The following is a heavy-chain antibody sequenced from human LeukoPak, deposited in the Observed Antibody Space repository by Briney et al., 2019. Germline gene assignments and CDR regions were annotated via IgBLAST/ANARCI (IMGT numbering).Heavy chain of an antibody. CDR1: GYTFTGYY. V-gene: IGHV1-2*02. CDR3: ARDRDVGFRWFDP. CDR2: INPNSGGT. Sequence: GASVKVSCKASGYTFTGYYMHWVRPAPGQGLEWMGWINPNSGGTNYAQKFQGRVTMTRDTSTSTVYMALSSLRPEDTAVYYCARDRDVGFRWFDPWGQGTLVTVSS. J-gene: IGHJ5*02. D-gene: IGHD2-2*03.